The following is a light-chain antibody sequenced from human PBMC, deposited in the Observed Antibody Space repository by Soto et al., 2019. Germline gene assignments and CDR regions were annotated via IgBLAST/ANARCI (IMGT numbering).Light chain of an antibody. CDR3: AAWDDSLMYFV. Sequence: QSVLTQPPSASGTPGQRVTISCSGSSSNIGSNAVSWYQQLPGTAPKLLISSNDQRPSGVPDRFSGSKSGASAFLAISGLQSEDEADYFCAAWDDSLMYFVFGTGTKVTAL. J-gene: IGLJ1*01. CDR2: SND. CDR1: SSNIGSNA. V-gene: IGLV1-44*01.